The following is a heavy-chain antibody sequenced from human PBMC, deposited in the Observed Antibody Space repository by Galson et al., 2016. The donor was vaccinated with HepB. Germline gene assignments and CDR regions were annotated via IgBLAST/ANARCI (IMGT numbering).Heavy chain of an antibody. D-gene: IGHD3-10*01. CDR3: ARGYGPGSYFDY. V-gene: IGHV1-69*06. J-gene: IGHJ4*02. CDR1: GYTFTDYY. Sequence: SVKVSCKASGYTFTDYYIHWVRQAPGQGLEWMGGTIPIFDTAHYAQNFQGRVTITADKSTTTAYMELTRLRSEDTAVYYCARGYGPGSYFDYWGQGTLVTVSS. CDR2: TIPIFDTA.